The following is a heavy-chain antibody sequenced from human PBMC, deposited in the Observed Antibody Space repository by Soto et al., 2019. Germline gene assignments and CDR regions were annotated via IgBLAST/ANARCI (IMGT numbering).Heavy chain of an antibody. V-gene: IGHV4-34*01. CDR3: ARGDHQYRSSSWIRAHYYGMDV. CDR1: GGSFSGYY. Sequence: SETLSLTCAVYGGSFSGYYWSWIRQPPGKGLEWIGEINHSGSTNYNPSLESRVTISVDTSKNQFSLKLSSVTAADTAVYYCARGDHQYRSSSWIRAHYYGMDVWGQGNTVT. D-gene: IGHD6-6*01. J-gene: IGHJ6*02. CDR2: INHSGST.